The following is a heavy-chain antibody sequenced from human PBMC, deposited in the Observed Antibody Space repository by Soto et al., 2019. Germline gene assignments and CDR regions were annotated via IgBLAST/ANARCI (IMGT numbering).Heavy chain of an antibody. D-gene: IGHD3-22*01. CDR1: GGSISSSSYY. CDR3: ASYYYDSSGYYLFDY. J-gene: IGHJ4*02. CDR2: IYYSGST. V-gene: IGHV4-39*01. Sequence: LTCTVSGGSISSSSYYWGWIRQPPGKGLEWIGSIYYSGSTYYNPSLKSRVTISVDTSKNQFSLKLSSVTAADTAVYYCASYYYDSSGYYLFDYWGQGTLVTVSS.